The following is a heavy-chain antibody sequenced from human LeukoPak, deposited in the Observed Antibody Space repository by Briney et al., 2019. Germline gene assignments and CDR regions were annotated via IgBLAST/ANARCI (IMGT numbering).Heavy chain of an antibody. D-gene: IGHD6-6*01. V-gene: IGHV4-59*08. CDR2: IYYSGST. CDR1: SGSISSYY. CDR3: ARGYSSSSGRPDY. Sequence: PSETLSPTCTVSSGSISSYYWSWIRQPPGKGLEWIGYIYYSGSTNYNPSLKSRVTISVDTSKKQFSLKLSSVTAADTAVYYCARGYSSSSGRPDYWGQGTQVTVSS. J-gene: IGHJ4*02.